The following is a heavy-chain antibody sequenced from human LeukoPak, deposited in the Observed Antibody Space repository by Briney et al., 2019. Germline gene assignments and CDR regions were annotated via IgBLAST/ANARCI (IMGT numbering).Heavy chain of an antibody. CDR1: GGSVNSGSYS. Sequence: SETLSLTCTVSGGSVNSGSYSWSWFRQPPGRGLEWIGYIQNSATTNYNPSLESRVTIFVDSSKDQFSLRVTSVTAADTAVYYCATDYSNFYGMDVWGQGTTVTVSS. D-gene: IGHD4-11*01. V-gene: IGHV4-61*01. CDR2: IQNSATT. J-gene: IGHJ6*02. CDR3: ATDYSNFYGMDV.